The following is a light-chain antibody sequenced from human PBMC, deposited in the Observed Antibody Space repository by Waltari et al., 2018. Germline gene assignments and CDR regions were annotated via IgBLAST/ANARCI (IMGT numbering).Light chain of an antibody. CDR3: QSAANSVTFDVV. Sequence: SNELTQPPSVSVSPGQTARITCSGDALPTQYAYWFQQKPGQAPLMLIYKDNERPSGIPERFSASSSGTTVTLTISGVQAEDEADYYCQSAANSVTFDVVFGGGTKLTVL. V-gene: IGLV3-25*03. J-gene: IGLJ2*01. CDR1: ALPTQY. CDR2: KDN.